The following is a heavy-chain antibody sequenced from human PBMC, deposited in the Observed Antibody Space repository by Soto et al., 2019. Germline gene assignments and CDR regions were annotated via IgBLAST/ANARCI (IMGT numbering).Heavy chain of an antibody. CDR2: ISGSGGST. CDR3: AADSSGYDSYAFDI. D-gene: IGHD5-12*01. CDR1: GLTFSSYW. J-gene: IGHJ3*02. V-gene: IGHV3-23*04. Sequence: EMQLVESGGGLVQPGESLRLSCAASGLTFSSYWMHWVRQAPGKGLEWVSAISGSGGSTYYADSVKGRFTISRDNSKNTLYLQMNSLRAEDTAVYYCAADSSGYDSYAFDIWGQGTMVTVSS.